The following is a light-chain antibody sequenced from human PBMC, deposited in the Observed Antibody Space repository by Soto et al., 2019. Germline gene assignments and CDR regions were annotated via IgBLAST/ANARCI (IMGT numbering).Light chain of an antibody. V-gene: IGKV1-5*03. Sequence: IQLTQSPSTLSASVLGRVTIGFQASQSISGWLAWYQQRPGKPPKLLIYRASSLESGVPSRFSGSGSETEFTLTISSLQPDDVATYYCQQYNSYSWTFGQGTKVDIK. J-gene: IGKJ1*01. CDR3: QQYNSYSWT. CDR2: RAS. CDR1: QSISGW.